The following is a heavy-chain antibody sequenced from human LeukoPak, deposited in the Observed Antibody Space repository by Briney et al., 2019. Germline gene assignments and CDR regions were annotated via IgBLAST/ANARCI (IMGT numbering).Heavy chain of an antibody. CDR1: GHTLSEVA. V-gene: IGHV1-24*01. J-gene: IGHJ4*02. Sequence: ASVKVSCKVSGHTLSEVAMHWVRQAPGKGLEWMGGFDPEHGEAVFPQTFEDRVTLTEDTSTDIAYMELSSLRSEDTAVYFCATDLRWKSSSAWYYFGDWGQGTLVTVPS. D-gene: IGHD6-19*01. CDR3: ATDLRWKSSSAWYYFGD. CDR2: FDPEHGEA.